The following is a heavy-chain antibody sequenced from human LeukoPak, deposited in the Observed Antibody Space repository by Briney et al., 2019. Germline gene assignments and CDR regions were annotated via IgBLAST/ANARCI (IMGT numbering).Heavy chain of an antibody. D-gene: IGHD2-2*01. CDR1: GYTFTTYG. CDR2: ISTYNGNT. Sequence: GASMKVSCKASGYTFTTYGISWVRQAPGQGLEWMGWISTYNGNTNYAQEFQGRVTMTTDTSTTTAYMELRSLKSDDTAVYYCARPTERFCCSARCYRGAFDIWGQGTMVTVSS. CDR3: ARPTERFCCSARCYRGAFDI. V-gene: IGHV1-18*01. J-gene: IGHJ3*02.